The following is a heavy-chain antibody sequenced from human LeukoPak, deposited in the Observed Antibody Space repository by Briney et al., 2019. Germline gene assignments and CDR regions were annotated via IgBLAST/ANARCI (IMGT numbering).Heavy chain of an antibody. CDR1: GVSISSAAYY. D-gene: IGHD4-11*01. CDR2: IFYTGST. CDR3: ARRTTLTWIYFDY. V-gene: IGHV4-39*01. J-gene: IGHJ4*02. Sequence: PSETLSLTCTVSGVSISSAAYYWGWVSQPPGKGLAWIGSIFYTGSTYYNPSLNSRVTMSIATSKNQFSLKLTSVTAADTAVYYCARRTTLTWIYFDYWGQGTLVTVSS.